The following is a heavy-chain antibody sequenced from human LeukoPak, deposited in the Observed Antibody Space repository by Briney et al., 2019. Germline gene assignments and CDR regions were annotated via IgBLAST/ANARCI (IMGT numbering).Heavy chain of an antibody. CDR3: AKHIIVGTTKSMDS. J-gene: IGHJ4*02. V-gene: IGHV3-23*01. Sequence: PGGSLRLSCAASGFTFSSYAMSWVRQAPGKGLEWVSAISTSAGDTYYTDSVKGRFTISRDNSENTLFLQMNSLRAEGTAVYYCAKHIIVGTTKSMDSWGQGTLVTVSS. CDR1: GFTFSSYA. CDR2: ISTSAGDT. D-gene: IGHD1-26*01.